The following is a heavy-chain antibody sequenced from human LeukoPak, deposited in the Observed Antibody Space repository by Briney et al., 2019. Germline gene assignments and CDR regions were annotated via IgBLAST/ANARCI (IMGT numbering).Heavy chain of an antibody. V-gene: IGHV6-1*01. J-gene: IGHJ6*02. CDR1: GDSVSSNNAA. CDR3: ARVGGTYSYGMAV. D-gene: IGHD1-1*01. Sequence: SQTLSLTCAISGDSVSSNNAAWSWIRQSPSRGLEWLGRTFYRSKWYNDYAVSVKSRITINPDTSKNQFSLQLNSVTPEDTAVYYCARVGGTYSYGMAVWGQGTTVTVSS. CDR2: TFYRSKWYN.